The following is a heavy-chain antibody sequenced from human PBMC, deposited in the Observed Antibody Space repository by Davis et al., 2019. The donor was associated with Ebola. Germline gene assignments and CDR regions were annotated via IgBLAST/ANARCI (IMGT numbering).Heavy chain of an antibody. J-gene: IGHJ6*02. CDR1: GFTSSNYG. V-gene: IGHV3-23*01. Sequence: PGGSLRLSCAASGFTSSNYGMSWVRQAPGKGLEWVSSICGSGVGTYYADSVKGRFTISRDDSNNTLYVQMDSLRAEDTALYYCAKHQSSSCYHVADVRGQGATVTVSS. D-gene: IGHD6-19*01. CDR2: ICGSGVGT. CDR3: AKHQSSSCYHVADV.